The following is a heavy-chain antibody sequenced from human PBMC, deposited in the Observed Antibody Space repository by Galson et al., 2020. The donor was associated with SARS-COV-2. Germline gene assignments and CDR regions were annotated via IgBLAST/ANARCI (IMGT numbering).Heavy chain of an antibody. V-gene: IGHV2-70*11. J-gene: IGHJ4*02. CDR1: GFSRSTSGMC. D-gene: IGHD3-10*01. CDR2: IDWEGDK. CDR3: ARNWITRTASRTVDY. Sequence: SGPTLVKPTQTLTLTCSFSGFSRSTSGMCVSWIRQPPGKALEWLARIDWEGDKHYSTSLKTRFTISKDTSKNQVVLIMTNMDPVDTATYYCARNWITRTASRTVDYWGQGTLVTVSS.